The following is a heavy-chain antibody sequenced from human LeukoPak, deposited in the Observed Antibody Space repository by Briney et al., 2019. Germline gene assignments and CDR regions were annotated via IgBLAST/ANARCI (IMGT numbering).Heavy chain of an antibody. V-gene: IGHV1-8*01. D-gene: IGHD6-13*01. CDR2: MNPNDGNT. Sequence: ASVKVSCKASGYTFTSYDINWVRQATGQGLEWMGWMNPNDGNTGYAQRFQGRVTMTRSTSISTAYMELSSLRSEDTAVYYCARLASSSWPLYYYYGMDVWGQGTTVTVSS. J-gene: IGHJ6*02. CDR1: GYTFTSYD. CDR3: ARLASSSWPLYYYYGMDV.